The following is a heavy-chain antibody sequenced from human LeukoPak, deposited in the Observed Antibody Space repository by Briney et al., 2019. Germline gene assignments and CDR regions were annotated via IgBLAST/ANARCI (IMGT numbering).Heavy chain of an antibody. D-gene: IGHD2-2*01. J-gene: IGHJ6*03. CDR2: INPNSGGS. CDR3: ARDVGYCSSTSCHRMDV. Sequence: ASVKVSCKAFGYTFTGYYMHWVRQAPGQGLEWMGWINPNSGGSKYAQKFQGRVTMTRDTSISTAYMELSRLRSDDTAVYYCARDVGYCSSTSCHRMDVWGKGTTVTVSS. CDR1: GYTFTGYY. V-gene: IGHV1-2*02.